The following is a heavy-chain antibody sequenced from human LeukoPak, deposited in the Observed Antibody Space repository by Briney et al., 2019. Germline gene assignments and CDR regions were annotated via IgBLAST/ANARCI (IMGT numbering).Heavy chain of an antibody. D-gene: IGHD4-17*01. CDR1: GFTFSSYA. V-gene: IGHV3-30*04. CDR2: ISYDGSNK. J-gene: IGHJ6*04. CDR3: ARTPVTVYGMDV. Sequence: GGSLRLSCATSGFTFSSYAMHWVRQAPGKGLEWVAVISYDGSNKYYADSVKGRFTISRDNSKNTLYLQMNSLRAEDTAVYYCARTPVTVYGMDVWGKGTTATVSS.